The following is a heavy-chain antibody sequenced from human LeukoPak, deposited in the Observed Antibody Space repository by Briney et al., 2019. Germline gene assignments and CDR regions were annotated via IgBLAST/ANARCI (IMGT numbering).Heavy chain of an antibody. J-gene: IGHJ6*03. V-gene: IGHV4-61*02. CDR1: GGPISRGTYY. Sequence: SQTLSLSCTVSGGPISRGTYYWSWIRQTAEKGLEWIGRIYATGNTKYNPSLNSRATISLDTSKNQFSLTLSSVTAADSAVYYCARAGDVVVVPPTAYLPPRYYMDVWGKGASVTVSS. CDR2: IYATGNT. CDR3: ARAGDVVVVPPTAYLPPRYYMDV. D-gene: IGHD2-2*01.